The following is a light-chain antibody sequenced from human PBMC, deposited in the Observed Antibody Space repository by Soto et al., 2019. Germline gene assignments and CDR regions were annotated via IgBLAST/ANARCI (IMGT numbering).Light chain of an antibody. CDR3: SSYSTTTNPQRV. V-gene: IGLV2-14*01. J-gene: IGLJ3*02. CDR1: SNDIGGYNY. CDR2: KVS. Sequence: QSALTQPASVSGSPGQSITIPCTGSSNDIGGYNYVSWYQQHPGRAPKLVIYKVSDRPSGVSTRVSASKSGNTASLPISGLQAEDEADYYCSSYSTTTNPQRVVGGGTKLTVL.